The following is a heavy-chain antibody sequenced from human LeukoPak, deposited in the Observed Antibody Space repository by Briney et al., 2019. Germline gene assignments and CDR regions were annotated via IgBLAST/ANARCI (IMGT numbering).Heavy chain of an antibody. CDR1: GFTFSSSW. CDR2: IKEDGREK. Sequence: GGSLRLSCATSGFTFSSSWMSWVRQAPGKGLECVANIKEDGREKYYVDSVKGRFTISRDNAKNSLYLQMNSLRAEDTAVYYCAKGGVAGLYYYYGIDVWGQGTTVTVSS. CDR3: AKGGVAGLYYYYGIDV. J-gene: IGHJ6*02. V-gene: IGHV3-7*01. D-gene: IGHD6-19*01.